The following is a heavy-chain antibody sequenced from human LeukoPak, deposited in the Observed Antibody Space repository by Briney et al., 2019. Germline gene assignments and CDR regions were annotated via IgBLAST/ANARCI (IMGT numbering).Heavy chain of an antibody. CDR3: ARSRYTGSHFDY. J-gene: IGHJ4*02. CDR2: INSDGSSL. D-gene: IGHD1-26*01. V-gene: IGHV3-74*01. CDR1: GFTFSSYW. Sequence: GGSLRLSCAASGFTFSSYWVQWVRQAPGKGLVWISRINSDGSSLSYADSVKGRFTISRDNAKNTVYLQMNSLRAEDTAVYYCARSRYTGSHFDYWGQGALVTVSS.